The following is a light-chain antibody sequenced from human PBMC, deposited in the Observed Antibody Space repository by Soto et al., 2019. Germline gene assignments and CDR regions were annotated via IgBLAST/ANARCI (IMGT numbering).Light chain of an antibody. V-gene: IGKV3-20*01. J-gene: IGKJ1*01. CDR3: QHYNSYSEA. CDR1: ERIYSAY. Sequence: EGVLTQSPGTLALCRPERASLSCRASERIYSAYLAWYQQKPGQAPRLLIYGASSRATGIPDRFSGSGSGTDFTLTISSLQPDDFATYYCQHYNSYSEAFGQGTKVDIK. CDR2: GAS.